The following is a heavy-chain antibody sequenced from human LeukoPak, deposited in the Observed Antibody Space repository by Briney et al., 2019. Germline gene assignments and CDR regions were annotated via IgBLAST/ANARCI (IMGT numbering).Heavy chain of an antibody. CDR3: ARRDRRYSSGWLFDY. J-gene: IGHJ4*02. CDR1: GYSFISYW. CDR2: IYPGGSDT. V-gene: IGHV5-51*01. Sequence: GESLKISCKGSGYSFISYWIGWVRQMPGKGLEWMGIIYPGGSDTRYSPSFQGQVTISADKSISTAYPQWSSLKASDTAMYYCARRDRRYSSGWLFDYWGQGTLVTVSS. D-gene: IGHD6-19*01.